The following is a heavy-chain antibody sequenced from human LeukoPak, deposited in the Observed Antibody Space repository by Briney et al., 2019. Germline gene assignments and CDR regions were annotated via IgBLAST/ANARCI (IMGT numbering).Heavy chain of an antibody. J-gene: IGHJ4*01. V-gene: IGHV3-23*01. D-gene: IGHD6-19*01. CDR2: LSGSGITT. CDR3: AKGISSSGWSYFDY. Sequence: GGSLRLSCAASGFTFSNSAMSWVRQAPGKGLEWFSTLSGSGITTYYADSVKGRFTISRDNSKNTLYLQMNSLRAEDTAVYYCAKGISSSGWSYFDYWGHGTLVTVSS. CDR1: GFTFSNSA.